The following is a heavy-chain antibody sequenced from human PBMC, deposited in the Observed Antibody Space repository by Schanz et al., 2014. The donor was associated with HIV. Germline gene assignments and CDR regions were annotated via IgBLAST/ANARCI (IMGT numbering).Heavy chain of an antibody. D-gene: IGHD2-21*01. Sequence: QVQLQQWGAGLLKPSETLSLKCAVYGGSFSGYYWTWIRQHPGKGLEWIGYIYYSGSTYYNPSLKSRVTISVDTSKNQFSLKLSSVSAADTAVYYCARGGYYRGVGDYYVTTFDYWGRGTKVTVSS. CDR2: IYYSGST. CDR1: GGSFSGYY. V-gene: IGHV4-34*01. J-gene: IGHJ3*01. CDR3: ARGGYYRGVGDYYVTTFDY.